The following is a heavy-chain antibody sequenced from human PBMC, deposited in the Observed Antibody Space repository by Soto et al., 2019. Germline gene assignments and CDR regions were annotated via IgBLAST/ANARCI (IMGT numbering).Heavy chain of an antibody. V-gene: IGHV4-59*01. CDR3: ARAWGSSSWYIDYYGMDV. D-gene: IGHD6-13*01. J-gene: IGHJ6*02. CDR2: IYYSGST. Sequence: SETLSLTCTVSGGSISSYYWSWIRQPPGKGLEWIGYIYYSGSTNYNPSLKSRVTISVDTSKNQFSLKLSSVTAADTAVYYWARAWGSSSWYIDYYGMDVWGQGTTVTVSS. CDR1: GGSISSYY.